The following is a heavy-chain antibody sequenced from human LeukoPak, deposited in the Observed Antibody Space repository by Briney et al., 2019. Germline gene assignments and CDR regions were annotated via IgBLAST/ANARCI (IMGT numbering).Heavy chain of an antibody. Sequence: PGGSLRLSCAASGFIFSDYWMSWVRQAPGKGLEWVANIKQDGSEKYYVGSVKGRFTISRDNAKSSLYLQMNSPRAEDTAVYYCTREMVMIDYWGQGNLVTVSS. CDR1: GFIFSDYW. D-gene: IGHD3-22*01. CDR2: IKQDGSEK. V-gene: IGHV3-7*03. J-gene: IGHJ4*02. CDR3: TREMVMIDY.